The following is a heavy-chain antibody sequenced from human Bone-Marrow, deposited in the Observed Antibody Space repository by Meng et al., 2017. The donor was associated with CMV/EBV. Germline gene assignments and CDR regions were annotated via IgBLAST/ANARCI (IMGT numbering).Heavy chain of an antibody. D-gene: IGHD5-12*01. Sequence: GSLRLSCTVSGGSVSSSPYYWVWIRQPPGKGLKWIGSIYYTGSTYYNPSLKSRVTISVETSTNHLSLKLGSVTAADTAVYYCVGVSPEATIDAFDIWGQGTMVTVSS. CDR2: IYYTGST. CDR3: VGVSPEATIDAFDI. J-gene: IGHJ3*02. CDR1: GGSVSSSPYY. V-gene: IGHV4-39*07.